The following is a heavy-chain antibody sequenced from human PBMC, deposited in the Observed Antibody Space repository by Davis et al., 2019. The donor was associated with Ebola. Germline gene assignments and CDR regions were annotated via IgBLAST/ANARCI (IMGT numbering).Heavy chain of an antibody. Sequence: MPSETLSLTCAVYGGSFSGYYWSWIRQPPGKGLEWIGELNHSGRTNYNPSLKSRVTISVDTSKNQFSLKLSSVTAADTAVYYCARSLIVVVPAARYRLGIGAFDIWGQGTMVTVSS. CDR3: ARSLIVVVPAARYRLGIGAFDI. J-gene: IGHJ3*02. CDR1: GGSFSGYY. CDR2: LNHSGRT. D-gene: IGHD2-2*01. V-gene: IGHV4-34*01.